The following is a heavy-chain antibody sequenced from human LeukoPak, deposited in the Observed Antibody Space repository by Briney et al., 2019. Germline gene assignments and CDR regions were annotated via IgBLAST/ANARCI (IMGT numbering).Heavy chain of an antibody. V-gene: IGHV3-23*01. CDR2: ISASGGST. CDR1: EFTFNKCA. CDR3: ARSNDFWSGPLRNYYYYMDV. Sequence: GGSLRLSCAASEFTFNKCAMSWFRQAPGKGLEWVSVISASGGSTHYADSVKGRFTISRDNYKNTLYLQMNSLRPEDTAIYYCARSNDFWSGPLRNYYYYMDVWGKGTTVTVSS. J-gene: IGHJ6*03. D-gene: IGHD3-3*01.